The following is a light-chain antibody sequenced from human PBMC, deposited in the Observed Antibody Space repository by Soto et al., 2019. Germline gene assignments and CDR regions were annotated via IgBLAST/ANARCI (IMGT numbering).Light chain of an antibody. V-gene: IGKV1-9*01. J-gene: IGKJ5*01. Sequence: DLQLTQSPSFLSTSVGDRVTITCRARQGIGRFLAWYQQKPGKAPKLLIYAASTLQSGVPSRFSGSGSGTEFTLTISSLQPEDFGTYYGQQVDSYPITFGQGTRLEIK. CDR3: QQVDSYPIT. CDR1: QGIGRF. CDR2: AAS.